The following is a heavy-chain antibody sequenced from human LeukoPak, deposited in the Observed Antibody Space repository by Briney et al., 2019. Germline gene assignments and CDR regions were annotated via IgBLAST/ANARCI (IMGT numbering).Heavy chain of an antibody. CDR1: GFTLNNYV. D-gene: IGHD7-27*01. CDR3: AKDPLGAPQYYFDY. CDR2: ISGSGEST. J-gene: IGHJ4*02. Sequence: PGGSLRLSCEASGFTLNNYVMSWVRQAPGKGLEWVSVISGSGESTYYADSVKGRFTISRDSSKNTLYLQMNSLRAEDTAVYYCAKDPLGAPQYYFDYWGQGTLVTVSS. V-gene: IGHV3-23*01.